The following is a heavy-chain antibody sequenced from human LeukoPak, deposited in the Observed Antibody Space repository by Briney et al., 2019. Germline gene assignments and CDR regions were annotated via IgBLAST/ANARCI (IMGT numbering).Heavy chain of an antibody. V-gene: IGHV3-48*03. CDR2: ISSSGSTI. J-gene: IGHJ4*02. CDR3: VRSVITFGGVIVPFDY. Sequence: GGSLRLSCAASGFTFSGYEMNWVRQAPGKGLEWVSYISSSGSTIYYADSVKGRFTISRDNAKNSLYLQMNGLRAEDTAVYYCVRSVITFGGVIVPFDYWGQGTLVTVSS. CDR1: GFTFSGYE. D-gene: IGHD3-16*02.